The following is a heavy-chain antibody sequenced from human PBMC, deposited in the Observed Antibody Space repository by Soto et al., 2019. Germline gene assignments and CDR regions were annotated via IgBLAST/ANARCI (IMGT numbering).Heavy chain of an antibody. J-gene: IGHJ4*02. V-gene: IGHV5-51*01. CDR2: IYPSDSDT. Sequence: GESLKISCKGSGYNFAGYWIAWVRQMPGKGLELMGIIYPSDSDTRYRPSFQGQVTISAGKSISSAYLQWSSLRASDTAMYYCARGGVSTRTFDYWGQGTPVTVSS. CDR1: GYNFAGYW. D-gene: IGHD3-3*01. CDR3: ARGGVSTRTFDY.